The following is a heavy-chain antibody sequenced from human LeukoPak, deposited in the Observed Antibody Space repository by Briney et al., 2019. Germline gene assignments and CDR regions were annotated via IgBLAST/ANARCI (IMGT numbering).Heavy chain of an antibody. J-gene: IGHJ4*02. CDR1: GGSISSYY. CDR2: ICTSGST. Sequence: SETLSLTCTVSGGSISSYYWSWIRQPAGKGLEWIGRICTSGSTNYNPSLKSRVTISVDTSKNQFSLKLSSVTAADTAVYYCARATPSRGINYYFDYWGQGTLVTVSS. D-gene: IGHD3-16*01. CDR3: ARATPSRGINYYFDY. V-gene: IGHV4-4*07.